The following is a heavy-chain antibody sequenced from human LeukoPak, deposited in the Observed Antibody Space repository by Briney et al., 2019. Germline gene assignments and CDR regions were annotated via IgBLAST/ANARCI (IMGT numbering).Heavy chain of an antibody. CDR1: GFTFGDYA. J-gene: IGHJ6*02. V-gene: IGHV3-49*04. CDR3: TRGSIDYGGNSFPPYYYGMDV. D-gene: IGHD4-23*01. Sequence: GGSLRLSCTASGFTFGDYAMSWVRQAPGKGLEWVGFIRSKAYGGTTEYAASVKGRFTISRDDSKSIAYLQMNSLKTEDTAVYYCTRGSIDYGGNSFPPYYYGMDVWGQGTTVTVSS. CDR2: IRSKAYGGTT.